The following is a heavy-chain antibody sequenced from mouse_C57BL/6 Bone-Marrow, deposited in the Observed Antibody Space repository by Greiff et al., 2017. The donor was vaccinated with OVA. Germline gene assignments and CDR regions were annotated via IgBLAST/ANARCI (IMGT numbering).Heavy chain of an antibody. CDR3: ARETIYYYNLYAMDY. V-gene: IGHV1-64*01. CDR1: GYTFTSYW. J-gene: IGHJ4*01. CDR2: IHPTSGST. D-gene: IGHD2-1*01. Sequence: QVQLQQPGAELVKPGASVKLSCKASGYTFTSYWMHWVKQRPGQGLEWIGMIHPTSGSTNYNEKFKSKATLTVDKSSSTAYMQLSSLTSEDSAVYYCARETIYYYNLYAMDYWGQGTSVTVSS.